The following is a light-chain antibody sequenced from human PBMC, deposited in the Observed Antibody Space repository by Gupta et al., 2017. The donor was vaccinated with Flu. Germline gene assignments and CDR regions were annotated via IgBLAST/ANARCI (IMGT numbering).Light chain of an antibody. CDR1: SNNVGNQG. J-gene: IGLJ3*02. V-gene: IGLV10-54*04. CDR3: SARDSSLYIWV. CDR2: KNG. Sequence: AGLTQPPSVSKDLRQTATLTCTGNSNNVGNQGAVWLQHHQGHPPTLLSVKNGNRPAGISERFSASRSGNTASLTIAEIQPEDEADYYCSARDSSLYIWVLGGGTKLTVL.